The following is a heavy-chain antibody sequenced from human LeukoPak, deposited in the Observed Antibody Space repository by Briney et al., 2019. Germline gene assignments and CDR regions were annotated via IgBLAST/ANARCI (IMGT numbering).Heavy chain of an antibody. D-gene: IGHD2-15*01. V-gene: IGHV1-69*05. CDR1: GGTFSSYA. CDR3: ARVDCSGGSCYRPFFDY. CDR2: IITLFGTT. Sequence: ASVKVSCKASGGTFSSYAISWVRQAPGQGLEWMGRIITLFGTTNYAQKFQGRVTITTDESTSTAYMELSSLRSEDTAVYYCARVDCSGGSCYRPFFDYWGQGTLVTVSS. J-gene: IGHJ4*02.